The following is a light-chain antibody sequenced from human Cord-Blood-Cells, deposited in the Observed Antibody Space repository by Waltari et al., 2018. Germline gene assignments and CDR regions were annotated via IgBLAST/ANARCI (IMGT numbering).Light chain of an antibody. CDR3: QQSYSTRLT. CDR1: QSISSY. V-gene: IGKV1-39*01. CDR2: ASS. J-gene: IGKJ4*01. Sequence: DIQMTQSPSCLSASVGDRVTITCRESQSISSYLNWYQQKPGKAPKLLIYASSSLQSGVPSRFSGSGSGTDFTLTISSLQPEDFATYYCQQSYSTRLTFGGGTKVEIK.